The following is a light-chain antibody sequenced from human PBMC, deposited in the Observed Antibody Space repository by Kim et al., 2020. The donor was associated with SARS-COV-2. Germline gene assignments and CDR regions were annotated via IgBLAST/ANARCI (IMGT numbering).Light chain of an antibody. J-gene: IGLJ2*01. V-gene: IGLV3-1*01. Sequence: SVSPVQTARITCSGDKLGDKYACWYQQKPGQSPVLVIYQDSKRPSGIPERFSGSNSGNTATLTISGTQAMDEADYYCQAWDSSTGVFGGGTQLTVL. CDR3: QAWDSSTGV. CDR2: QDS. CDR1: KLGDKY.